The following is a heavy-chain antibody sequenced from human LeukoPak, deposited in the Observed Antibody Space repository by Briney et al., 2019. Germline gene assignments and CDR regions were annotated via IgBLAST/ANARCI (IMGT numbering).Heavy chain of an antibody. D-gene: IGHD2-2*01. CDR2: TRNKANSYTT. CDR3: AKGLLCSSTSCWLYFDY. J-gene: IGHJ4*02. V-gene: IGHV3-72*01. CDR1: GFTFSDHY. Sequence: GGSLRLSCAASGFTFSDHYMDWVRQAPGKGLEWVGRTRNKANSYTTEYAASVKGRFTISRDDSKNSVYLQMNSLKTEDTAVYYCAKGLLCSSTSCWLYFDYWGQGTLVTVSS.